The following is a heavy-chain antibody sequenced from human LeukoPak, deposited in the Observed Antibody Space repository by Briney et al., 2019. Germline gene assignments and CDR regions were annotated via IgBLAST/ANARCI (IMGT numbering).Heavy chain of an antibody. CDR1: GYSFTSYW. Sequence: NRGESLKISCKGSGYSFTSYWIGWVRQMPGKGLEWMGIIYPGDSDTRYSPSFQGQVTISADKSISTAYLQWSSLKASDTAMYYCARGVRIRPFKTHTYGDLGDYWGQGTLVTVSS. CDR3: ARGVRIRPFKTHTYGDLGDY. J-gene: IGHJ4*02. CDR2: IYPGDSDT. D-gene: IGHD4-17*01. V-gene: IGHV5-51*01.